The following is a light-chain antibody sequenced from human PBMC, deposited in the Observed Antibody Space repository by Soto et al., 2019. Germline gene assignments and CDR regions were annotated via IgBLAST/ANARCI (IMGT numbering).Light chain of an antibody. CDR3: QPTYNLPRT. CDR1: QSISNH. J-gene: IGKJ1*01. Sequence: DIQMTQAPSSLSASVEDRVIITCRASQSISNHLNWYQQKPGKAPKLLIFAASSLQRGVPSRFSGSRSGPDFTLTISSLQPEDFATYYCQPTYNLPRTFGQGTKV. V-gene: IGKV1-39*01. CDR2: AAS.